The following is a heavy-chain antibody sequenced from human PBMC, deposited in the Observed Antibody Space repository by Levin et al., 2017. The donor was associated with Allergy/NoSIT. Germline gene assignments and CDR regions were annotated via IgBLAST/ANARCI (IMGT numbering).Heavy chain of an antibody. CDR2: ISNDGSNK. Sequence: GGSLRLSCAASGFTFSSYGMHWVRQAPGKGLEWVAVISNDGSNKYYGDSVKGRFTISRDNSKNTLYLQMNSLRAEDTAVYYCARNRYYASGSQLQSLEYWGQGILVTVSS. D-gene: IGHD3-10*01. V-gene: IGHV3-30*03. J-gene: IGHJ4*02. CDR1: GFTFSSYG. CDR3: ARNRYYASGSQLQSLEY.